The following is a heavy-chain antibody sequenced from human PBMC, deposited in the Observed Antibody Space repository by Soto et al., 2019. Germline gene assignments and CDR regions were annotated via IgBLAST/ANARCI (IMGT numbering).Heavy chain of an antibody. Sequence: PSETLSLTCAISGDSVSGNSAAWNWIRQSPSRGLEWLGGTYYRSKWYNDYAVSVKSRITINSDTSKNQFSLQLNSVTPEDTAVYYCARAGDYDFWSGYTSMDVWGQGTTVTVSS. J-gene: IGHJ6*02. V-gene: IGHV6-1*01. D-gene: IGHD3-3*01. CDR2: TYYRSKWYN. CDR1: GDSVSGNSAA. CDR3: ARAGDYDFWSGYTSMDV.